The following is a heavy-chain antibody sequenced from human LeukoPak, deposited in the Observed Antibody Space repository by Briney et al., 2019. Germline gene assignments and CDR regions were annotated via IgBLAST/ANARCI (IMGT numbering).Heavy chain of an antibody. D-gene: IGHD5-24*01. CDR3: AREGLDGYGYYFDY. Sequence: SETLSLTCTVSGGSISSYYWSWIRQPPGKGLEWIGYIYYSGSTNYNPSLKSRVTISVDTSKNQFSLKLSSVTAADTAVYYCAREGLDGYGYYFDYWGQGTLVTVSS. J-gene: IGHJ4*02. V-gene: IGHV4-59*01. CDR1: GGSISSYY. CDR2: IYYSGST.